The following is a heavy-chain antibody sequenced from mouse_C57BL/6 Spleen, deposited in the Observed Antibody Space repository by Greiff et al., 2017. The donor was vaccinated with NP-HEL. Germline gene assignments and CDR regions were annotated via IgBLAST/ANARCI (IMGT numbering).Heavy chain of an antibody. CDR1: GYTFTDYY. CDR3: ARDSPYYYGSSYWFAY. CDR2: IYPGSGNT. D-gene: IGHD1-1*01. V-gene: IGHV1-76*01. Sequence: QVQLKQSGAELVRPGASVKLSCKASGYTFTDYYINWVKQRPGQGLEWIARIYPGSGNTYYNEKFKGKATLTAEKSSSTAYMQLSSLTSEDSAVYFCARDSPYYYGSSYWFAYWGQGTLVTVSA. J-gene: IGHJ3*01.